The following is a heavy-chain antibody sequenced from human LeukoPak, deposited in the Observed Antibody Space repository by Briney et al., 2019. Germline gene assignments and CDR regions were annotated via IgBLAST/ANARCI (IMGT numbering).Heavy chain of an antibody. D-gene: IGHD2-21*02. Sequence: SETLSLTCTVSGGSVSSGSYYWSWIRQPAGKGLEWIGRISTSGSTNYNPSLKSRVTISVDTSKNQFSLKLSSVTAADTAVYYCARGRPPYCGGDCPHYFDYWGQGTLVTVSS. CDR1: GGSVSSGSYY. CDR3: ARGRPPYCGGDCPHYFDY. J-gene: IGHJ4*02. CDR2: ISTSGST. V-gene: IGHV4-61*02.